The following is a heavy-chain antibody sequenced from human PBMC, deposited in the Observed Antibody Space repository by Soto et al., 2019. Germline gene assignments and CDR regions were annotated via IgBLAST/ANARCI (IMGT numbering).Heavy chain of an antibody. CDR3: ARVYPSDTRYGYVGNYWFDP. J-gene: IGHJ5*02. CDR1: GYTFTSYY. D-gene: IGHD5-18*01. V-gene: IGHV1-46*03. Sequence: QVQLVQSGAEVKKPGASVKVSCKASGYTFTSYYMHWVRQAPGQGLEWMGIINPSGGSTSYAQKFQRRVTVTRDTSTSTVYMELSSLRSEDTAVYYCARVYPSDTRYGYVGNYWFDPWGQGTLVTVSS. CDR2: INPSGGST.